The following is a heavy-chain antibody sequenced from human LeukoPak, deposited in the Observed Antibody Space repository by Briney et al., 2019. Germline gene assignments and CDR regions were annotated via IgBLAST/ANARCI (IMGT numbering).Heavy chain of an antibody. V-gene: IGHV3-23*01. Sequence: GGSLRLSCAASGFTFSSYAMSWVRQAPGKGLEWVSAISGSGGSTYYADSVKGRFTISRDNSKNTLYLQMNSLRAEDTAVYYCAKSTFWGISGAHKNRGQGTLVTVSS. CDR2: ISGSGGST. CDR3: AKSTFWGISGAHKN. J-gene: IGHJ4*02. D-gene: IGHD3-16*01. CDR1: GFTFSSYA.